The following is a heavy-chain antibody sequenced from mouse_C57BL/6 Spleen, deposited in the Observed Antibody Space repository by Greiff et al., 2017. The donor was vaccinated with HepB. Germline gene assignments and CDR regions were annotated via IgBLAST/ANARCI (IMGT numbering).Heavy chain of an antibody. V-gene: IGHV10-3*01. J-gene: IGHJ4*01. CDR2: IRSKSSNYAT. D-gene: IGHD1-1*01. CDR1: GFTFNTYA. CDR3: VGGDYYCSSYPPYAMDY. Sequence: EVQLQQSGGGLVQPKGSLKLSCAASGFTFNTYAMHWVRQAPGKGLEWVARIRSKSSNYATYYADSVKDRFTISRDDSQSMLYLQMNNLKTEDTAMYYCVGGDYYCSSYPPYAMDYWGQGTSVTVSS.